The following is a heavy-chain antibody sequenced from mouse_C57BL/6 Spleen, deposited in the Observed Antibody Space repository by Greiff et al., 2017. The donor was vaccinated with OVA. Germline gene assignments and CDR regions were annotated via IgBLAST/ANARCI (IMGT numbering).Heavy chain of an antibody. Sequence: EVQGVESGGGLVKPGGSLKLSCAASGFTFSSYTMSWVRQTPEKRLEWVATISGGGGNTYYPDSVKGRFTISRDNAKNTLYLQMSSLRSEDTALYYCARRANLYAMDYWGQGTSVTVSS. CDR1: GFTFSSYT. J-gene: IGHJ4*01. V-gene: IGHV5-9*01. CDR3: ARRANLYAMDY. D-gene: IGHD6-1*01. CDR2: ISGGGGNT.